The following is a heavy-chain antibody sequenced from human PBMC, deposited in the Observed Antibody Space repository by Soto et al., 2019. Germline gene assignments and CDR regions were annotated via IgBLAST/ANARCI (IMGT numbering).Heavy chain of an antibody. CDR3: ASYMITFGGVIVHPDAFDI. V-gene: IGHV1-24*01. CDR1: GYTLTELS. D-gene: IGHD3-16*02. CDR2: FDPEDGET. J-gene: IGHJ3*02. Sequence: ASVKVSCKVSGYTLTELSMHWVRQAPGKGLEWMGGFDPEDGETIYAQKFQGRVTMTEDTSTDTAYMELSSLRSEDTAVYYCASYMITFGGVIVHPDAFDIWGQGTMVTVSS.